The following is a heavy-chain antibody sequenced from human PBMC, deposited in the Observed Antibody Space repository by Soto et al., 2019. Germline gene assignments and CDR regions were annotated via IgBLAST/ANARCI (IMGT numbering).Heavy chain of an antibody. D-gene: IGHD5-18*01. CDR1: GFTFSNYL. CDR3: ARERPGIPFDY. Sequence: EVQLVESGGVLAQPGGSLRLSCGAYGFTFSNYLMNWVRQAPGKGLEWIAFITTTSGTTQYADSVKGRFTISRDNAKSSLFLQMNSLRDEDTAVYFCARERPGIPFDYWGQGTLVTVSS. V-gene: IGHV3-48*02. CDR2: ITTTSGTT. J-gene: IGHJ4*02.